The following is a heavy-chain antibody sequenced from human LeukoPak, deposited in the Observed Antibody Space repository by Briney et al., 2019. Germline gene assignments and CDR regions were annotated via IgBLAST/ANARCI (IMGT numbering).Heavy chain of an antibody. V-gene: IGHV1-69*06. CDR2: IIPIFDTT. CDR1: GGTFSSYA. J-gene: IGHJ6*03. Sequence: ASVKVSCKASGGTFSSYAINWVRQAPGQGLEWMGGIIPIFDTTNYAQNFQGRVTITADKSTNTAYMELSSLRSEDTAVYYWARAIRGSKIASRYYFYYMDIWGKGTTVTVSS. D-gene: IGHD3-10*01. CDR3: ARAIRGSKIASRYYFYYMDI.